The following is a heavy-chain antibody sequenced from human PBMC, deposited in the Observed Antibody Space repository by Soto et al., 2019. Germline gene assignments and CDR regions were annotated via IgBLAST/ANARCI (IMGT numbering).Heavy chain of an antibody. CDR3: AHSPTHMITVGGTTPYFDY. CDR2: IYWDDDK. D-gene: IGHD3-16*01. CDR1: GFSLSTSGVG. Sequence: QITLKESGPTLVKPTQTLTLTCTFSGFSLSTSGVGVGWIRQPPGKALEWLALIYWDDDKRYSPSLKSRLTITKDTSKNQVVLTMTNMDPVDTATYYCAHSPTHMITVGGTTPYFDYWGQGTLVTVSS. J-gene: IGHJ4*02. V-gene: IGHV2-5*02.